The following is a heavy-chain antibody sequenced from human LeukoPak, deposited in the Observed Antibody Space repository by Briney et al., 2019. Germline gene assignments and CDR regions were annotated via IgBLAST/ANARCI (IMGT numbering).Heavy chain of an antibody. J-gene: IGHJ6*03. CDR2: ISYDGSNK. CDR1: RFTFSSYA. D-gene: IGHD5-18*01. CDR3: ARAGVYSYSSYMVV. Sequence: GGSLRLSCAASRFTFSSYAMHWVRQAPGKGLEWVTLISYDGSNKYYADSVKGRFTISRDNSKNTLYLQMNSLRAEDTAVYYCARAGVYSYSSYMVVWGKRAPVTLSS. V-gene: IGHV3-30*04.